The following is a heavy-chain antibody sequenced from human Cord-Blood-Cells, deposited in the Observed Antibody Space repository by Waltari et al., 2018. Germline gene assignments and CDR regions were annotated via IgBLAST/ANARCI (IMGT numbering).Heavy chain of an antibody. CDR2: IFSGGST. Sequence: EVQLVESGGGLVQPGGSLRLSCAASGFTVSSNYMSWVRQAPGKGLEWVSVIFSGGSTYYADSVKGRFTISRHNSKNTLYLQMNSLRAEDTAVYYCASSSYWYFDLWGRGTLVTVSS. CDR3: ASSSYWYFDL. V-gene: IGHV3-53*04. J-gene: IGHJ2*01. CDR1: GFTVSSNY.